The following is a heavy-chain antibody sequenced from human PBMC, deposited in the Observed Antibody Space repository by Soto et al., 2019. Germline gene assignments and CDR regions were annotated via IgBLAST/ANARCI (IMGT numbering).Heavy chain of an antibody. CDR1: GFTFSSYD. CDR2: IGTAGDT. D-gene: IGHD2-2*01. V-gene: IGHV3-13*01. Sequence: PGGSLRLSCAASGFTFSSYDMHWVRQATGKGLEWVSAIGTAGDTYYPGSVKGRFTISRENAKNSLYLQMNSLRAGDTAVYYCARVLGYCSSTSCSAGNGMDVWGQGTTVTVSS. J-gene: IGHJ6*02. CDR3: ARVLGYCSSTSCSAGNGMDV.